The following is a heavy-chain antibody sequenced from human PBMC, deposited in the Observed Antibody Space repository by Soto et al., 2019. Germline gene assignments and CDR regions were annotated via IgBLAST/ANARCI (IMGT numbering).Heavy chain of an antibody. V-gene: IGHV3-66*01. D-gene: IGHD3-22*01. Sequence: EVQLVESGGSLVQPGGSLRLSYAASGFTVSSNYMSWVRQPPGRGLEWAAVIYSGGSTYYADSVKGRFTISRDNSKNTLYLQMNSLRAEDTAVYYCARMGDSSGYSGWFDPWGQGTLVTVSS. CDR3: ARMGDSSGYSGWFDP. CDR2: IYSGGST. CDR1: GFTVSSNY. J-gene: IGHJ5*02.